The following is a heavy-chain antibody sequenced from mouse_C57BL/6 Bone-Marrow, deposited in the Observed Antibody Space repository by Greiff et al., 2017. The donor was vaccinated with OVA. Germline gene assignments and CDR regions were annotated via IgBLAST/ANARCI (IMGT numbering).Heavy chain of an antibody. CDR3: ARHGVAAMDY. CDR1: GFTFSSYG. V-gene: IGHV5-6*02. CDR2: ISSGGSYT. J-gene: IGHJ4*01. Sequence: EVMLVESGGDLVKPGGSLKLSCAASGFTFSSYGMSWVRQTPDKRLEWVATISSGGSYTYYPDSVKGRFTISRDNAKNTLYPEKSSRRSEDTAMYYCARHGVAAMDYWGQGTSVTVSS.